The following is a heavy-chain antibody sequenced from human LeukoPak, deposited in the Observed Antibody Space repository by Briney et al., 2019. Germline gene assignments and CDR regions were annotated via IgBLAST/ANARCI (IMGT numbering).Heavy chain of an antibody. CDR2: IYYSGSS. V-gene: IGHV4-59*01. D-gene: IGHD2-2*01. Sequence: PSETLSLSCTVSDGSISSYYWSWVRQSPGKGLEWIGYIYYSGSSNYNASLKSRVTTSVDTSKNQFSLKRSSVTAADTAVYYCARGYCRGTSCNRYTFDMWGQGKMVTVSS. J-gene: IGHJ3*02. CDR3: ARGYCRGTSCNRYTFDM. CDR1: DGSISSYY.